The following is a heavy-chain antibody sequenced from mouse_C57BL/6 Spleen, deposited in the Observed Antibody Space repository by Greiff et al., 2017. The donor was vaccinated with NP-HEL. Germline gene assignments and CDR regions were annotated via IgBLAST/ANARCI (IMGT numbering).Heavy chain of an antibody. J-gene: IGHJ3*01. CDR3: ANSPAYYSNYGFAY. D-gene: IGHD2-5*01. Sequence: VQLQESGPGLVQPSQSLSITCTVSGFSLPSYGVHWVRQSPGKGLEWLGVIWRGGSTDYNAAFMSRLSITKDNSKSQVFFKMNSLQADDTAIYYCANSPAYYSNYGFAYWGQGTLVTVSA. CDR1: GFSLPSYG. V-gene: IGHV2-5*01. CDR2: IWRGGST.